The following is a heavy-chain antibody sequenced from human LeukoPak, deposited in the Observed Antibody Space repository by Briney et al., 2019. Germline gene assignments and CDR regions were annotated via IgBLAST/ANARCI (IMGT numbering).Heavy chain of an antibody. J-gene: IGHJ4*02. CDR2: IYTSGST. Sequence: ASETLSLTCTVSGGSISSGSYYWSWIRQPAGKGLEWIGRIYTSGSTNYNPSLKSRVTISVDTSKNQFSLKLSSVTAAGTAVYYCARAPYYDFWSGFDYWGQGTLVTVSS. CDR3: ARAPYYDFWSGFDY. CDR1: GGSISSGSYY. V-gene: IGHV4-61*02. D-gene: IGHD3-3*01.